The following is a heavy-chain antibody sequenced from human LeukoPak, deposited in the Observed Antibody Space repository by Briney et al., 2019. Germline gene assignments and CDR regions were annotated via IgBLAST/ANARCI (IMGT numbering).Heavy chain of an antibody. Sequence: GGSLRLSCAASGFTFSSYVMSWVRQAPGKGPEWVSGISGSGGGTYYADSVKGRFAISRDNSKNTLYLQMNSLRAEDTAVYYCAKSDYYFDYWGQGTLVTVSS. CDR2: ISGSGGGT. V-gene: IGHV3-23*01. CDR1: GFTFSSYV. J-gene: IGHJ4*02. CDR3: AKSDYYFDY.